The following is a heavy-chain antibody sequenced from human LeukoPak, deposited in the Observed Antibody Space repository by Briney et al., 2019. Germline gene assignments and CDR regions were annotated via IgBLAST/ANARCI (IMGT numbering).Heavy chain of an antibody. Sequence: GGXLXXXXXAXXXXXSSYXMTWVRQAPGKGLEWVANIVEDGSVKKHLDSVKGRFTISRENATNSLYLQMDSLRVEDAAVYYCARDVSPSPRGADCSGGTCYYDAFDLWGQGTMVTVSS. CDR2: IVEDGSVK. D-gene: IGHD2-15*01. CDR1: XXXXSSYX. CDR3: ARDVSPSPRGADCSGGTCYYDAFDL. J-gene: IGHJ3*01. V-gene: IGHV3-7*01.